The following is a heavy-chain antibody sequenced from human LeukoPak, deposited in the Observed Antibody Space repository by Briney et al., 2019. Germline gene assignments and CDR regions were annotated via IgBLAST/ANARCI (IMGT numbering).Heavy chain of an antibody. V-gene: IGHV3-33*06. D-gene: IGHD3-22*01. Sequence: GGSLRLSCAASGFTFSSYGMHWVRQAPGEGGEWVAVIWYDGSNKYYADSVKGRFTISRDNSKNTLYLQMNSLRAEDTAVYYCAKEYYYDSSGYFLDYWGQGTLVTVSS. J-gene: IGHJ4*02. CDR2: IWYDGSNK. CDR3: AKEYYYDSSGYFLDY. CDR1: GFTFSSYG.